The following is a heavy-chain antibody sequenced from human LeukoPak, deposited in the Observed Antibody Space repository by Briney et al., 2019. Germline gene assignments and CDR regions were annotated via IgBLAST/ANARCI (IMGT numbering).Heavy chain of an antibody. Sequence: SETLSLTCTVSGGSISSYYWSWIRQPPGKGLEWIGYIYYSGSTNYNPSLKSRVTISVDTSKNQFSLKLSSVTAADTAVYFCXXXXXXXXXRVYYGMDVWGQGTTVTVSS. CDR2: IYYSGST. CDR1: GGSISSYY. CDR3: XXXXXXXXXRVYYGMDV. V-gene: IGHV4-59*08. J-gene: IGHJ6*02.